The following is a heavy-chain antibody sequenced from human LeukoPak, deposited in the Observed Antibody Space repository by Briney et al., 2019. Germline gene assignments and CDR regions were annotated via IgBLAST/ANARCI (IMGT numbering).Heavy chain of an antibody. Sequence: PGRSLRLSCAASGFTFSSYAMHWVRQAPGKGLEWVAVISYDGSNKYYADTVKGRFTISRDNSKNTLYLQMNSLRAEDTAVHYCARESLRPYTAYNWNYFDYWGQGTLVTVSS. J-gene: IGHJ4*02. V-gene: IGHV3-30-3*01. CDR1: GFTFSSYA. CDR2: ISYDGSNK. D-gene: IGHD1-20*01. CDR3: ARESLRPYTAYNWNYFDY.